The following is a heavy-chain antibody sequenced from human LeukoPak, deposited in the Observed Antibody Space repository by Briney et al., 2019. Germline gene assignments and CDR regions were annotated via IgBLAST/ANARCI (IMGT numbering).Heavy chain of an antibody. V-gene: IGHV3-64*01. D-gene: IGHD4-17*01. J-gene: IGHJ6*03. Sequence: GGSLRLSCAASGFTFSSYAMHWVRQAPGKGLEYVSAISSNGGSTYYANSVKGRFTISRDNSKNTLYLQMGSLRAEDMAVYYCARNHDDYGDYGYYYYYYMVVWGKGTTVTISS. CDR3: ARNHDDYGDYGYYYYYYMVV. CDR2: ISSNGGST. CDR1: GFTFSSYA.